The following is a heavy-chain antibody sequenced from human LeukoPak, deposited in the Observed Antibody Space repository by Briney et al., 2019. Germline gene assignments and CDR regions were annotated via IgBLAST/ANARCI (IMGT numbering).Heavy chain of an antibody. V-gene: IGHV1-69*04. J-gene: IGHJ6*02. CDR2: IIPILGIA. CDR3: ARVSGSSSVVYYYYGMDV. D-gene: IGHD6-6*01. CDR1: GGTFSSYA. Sequence: ASVKVSCKASGGTFSSYAISWVRQAAGQGLEWVGRIIPILGIANYAQKFQGRVTITADKSTSTAYMELSSLRSEDTAVYYCARVSGSSSVVYYYYGMDVWGQGTTVTVSS.